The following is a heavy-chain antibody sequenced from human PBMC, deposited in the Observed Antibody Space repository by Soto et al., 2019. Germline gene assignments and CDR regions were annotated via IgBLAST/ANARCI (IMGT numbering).Heavy chain of an antibody. V-gene: IGHV1-18*04. D-gene: IGHD3-22*01. CDR2: INPYNGNT. J-gene: IGHJ4*02. CDR3: ARVPTDTSGYYKYYFDY. CDR1: GYTFTNYG. Sequence: QVQLLQSEAEVKKPGASVKVSCKASGYTFTNYGIIWQRQAPGQGLEWMGWINPYNGNTYYAQRVQGRVTLTTDTSTSTAFMALRSLRSDDTAVYYCARVPTDTSGYYKYYFDYWGQGTLVTVSS.